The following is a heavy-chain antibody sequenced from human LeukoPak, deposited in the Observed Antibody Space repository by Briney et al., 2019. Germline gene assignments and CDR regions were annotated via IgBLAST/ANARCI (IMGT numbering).Heavy chain of an antibody. CDR1: GYTFTGCY. Sequence: ASVKVSCKASGYTFTGCYMHWVRQAPGQGLEWMGWINPNSGGTNYAQKFQGRVTMTRDTSISTAYMELSRLRSDDTAVYYCARDIEYSSSGWFDPWGQGTLVTVSS. V-gene: IGHV1-2*02. D-gene: IGHD6-6*01. CDR3: ARDIEYSSSGWFDP. CDR2: INPNSGGT. J-gene: IGHJ5*02.